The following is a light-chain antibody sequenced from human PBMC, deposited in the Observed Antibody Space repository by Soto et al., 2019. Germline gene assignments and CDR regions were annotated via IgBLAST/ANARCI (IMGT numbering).Light chain of an antibody. CDR3: QQYNNDLIT. V-gene: IGKV1-5*03. CDR1: QSISSW. J-gene: IGKJ5*01. Sequence: DIQMTQFPSTLSASVGDRVTITCRASQSISSWLAWYQQKPGKAPKVLIYKASILESGVPSRFSGSGSGTEFPLTISSLQPDDFATYYCQQYNNDLITFGQGTRLEIK. CDR2: KAS.